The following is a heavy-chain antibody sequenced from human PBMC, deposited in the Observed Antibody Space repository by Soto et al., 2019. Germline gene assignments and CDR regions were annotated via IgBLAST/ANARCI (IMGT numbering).Heavy chain of an antibody. Sequence: QVQLVESGGGVVQPGRSLRLSCAASGFTFSSYAMHWVRQASGKGLEWVAVISYDGSNKYYADSVKGRFTISRDNSKNTLYLQMNSLRAEDTAVYYCARDTDDSSGYPGYWGQGTLVTVSS. CDR2: ISYDGSNK. D-gene: IGHD3-22*01. J-gene: IGHJ4*02. CDR3: ARDTDDSSGYPGY. V-gene: IGHV3-30-3*01. CDR1: GFTFSSYA.